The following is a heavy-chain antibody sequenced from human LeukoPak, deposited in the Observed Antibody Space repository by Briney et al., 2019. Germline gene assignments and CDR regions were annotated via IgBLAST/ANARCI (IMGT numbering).Heavy chain of an antibody. Sequence: PGGSLRLSCAASGFTFSSYEMNWVRQAPGKGLEWVSYISSSGSTIYYADSVKGRFTISRDNAKNSLYLQMNSLRAEDTAVYYCARDEPFSSGWSYAFDIWGQGTMVTVSS. D-gene: IGHD6-19*01. CDR1: GFTFSSYE. CDR2: ISSSGSTI. V-gene: IGHV3-48*03. J-gene: IGHJ3*02. CDR3: ARDEPFSSGWSYAFDI.